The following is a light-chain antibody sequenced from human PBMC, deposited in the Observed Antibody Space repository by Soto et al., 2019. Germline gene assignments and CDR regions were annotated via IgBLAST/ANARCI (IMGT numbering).Light chain of an antibody. V-gene: IGLV2-11*01. CDR2: DVT. CDR1: RSDVGAYNY. CDR3: CSYAGSYTMV. Sequence: QSALTQPTSVSGSPGQSIAISCTGTRSDVGAYNYVSWYQQQPGKAPRLMIYDVTKRPSGVPDRFSGSKSGNTASLTISGLQAEDEADYYCCSYAGSYTMVFGGGTKLTVL. J-gene: IGLJ2*01.